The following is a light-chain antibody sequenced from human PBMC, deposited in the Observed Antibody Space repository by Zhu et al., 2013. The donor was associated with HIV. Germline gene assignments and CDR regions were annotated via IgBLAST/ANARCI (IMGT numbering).Light chain of an antibody. V-gene: IGKV4-1*01. CDR3: QQSYSTPYT. CDR2: WSS. CDR1: QSVLSGSTNKNH. J-gene: IGKJ2*01. Sequence: DIVMTQSPDSLAVSLGERATINCKSSQSVLSGSTNKNHLSWYQQKAGQPPKLLFYWSSTRESGVPARFSGSGSGTDFTLTISSLQEEDVAVYYCQQSYSTPYTFGQGTRLEI.